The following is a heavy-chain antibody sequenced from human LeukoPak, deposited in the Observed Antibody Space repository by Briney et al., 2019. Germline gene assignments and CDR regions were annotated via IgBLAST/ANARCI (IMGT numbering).Heavy chain of an antibody. CDR2: INPNSGGT. D-gene: IGHD1-7*01. CDR3: PRESRLRTFAY. Sequence: ASVKVSCKASGYTFTSYGISWVRQAPGQGLEWMGRINPNSGGTNYAQKFQGRVTMTRDTSISTAYMELSRLRSDDTAGYYCPRESRLRTFAYWGQGTLVTVSS. V-gene: IGHV1-2*06. J-gene: IGHJ4*02. CDR1: GYTFTSYG.